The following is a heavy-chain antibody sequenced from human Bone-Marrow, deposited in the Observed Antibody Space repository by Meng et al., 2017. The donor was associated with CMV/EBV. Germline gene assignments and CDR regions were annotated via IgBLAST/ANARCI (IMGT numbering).Heavy chain of an antibody. V-gene: IGHV4-59*01. J-gene: IGHJ4*02. Sequence: SETLSLTCTVSGGSISSYYWSWIRQPPGKGLEWIGYIYYSGSTNYNPSLKTRVTRSVDTSKSQFSLKLSSVSAADTAVDYWARRGWSYFDYWGQGTLVTVSS. CDR2: IYYSGST. D-gene: IGHD3-3*01. CDR1: GGSISSYY. CDR3: ARRGWSYFDY.